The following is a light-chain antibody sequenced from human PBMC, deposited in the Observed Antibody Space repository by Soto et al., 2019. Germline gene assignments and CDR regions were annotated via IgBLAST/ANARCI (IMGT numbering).Light chain of an antibody. J-gene: IGKJ1*01. CDR1: QSVSSSY. V-gene: IGKV3-20*01. Sequence: EIVMTQSPATLSVSPGERATLSFRASQSVSSSYLAWYQQKPGQAPRLLIYGASSRATGIPDRFSGSGSGTDFTLTISRLEPEDFAVYYCQQYGSSPPTFGQGTKVDIK. CDR3: QQYGSSPPT. CDR2: GAS.